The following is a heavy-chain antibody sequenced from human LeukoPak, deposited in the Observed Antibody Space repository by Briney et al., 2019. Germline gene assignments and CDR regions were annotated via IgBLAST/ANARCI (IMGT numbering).Heavy chain of an antibody. CDR3: ARSLDV. CDR2: IKQDGSEK. J-gene: IGHJ5*02. V-gene: IGHV3-7*01. CDR1: GFTLSNYW. Sequence: GGSLRLSCEVSGFTLSNYWMDWVRQAPGKGLEWVANIKQDGSEKYCVDSVKGRFTISRDNAKNSVYLQMNSLRVEDTAVYYCARSLDVWGQGTLVTVSS.